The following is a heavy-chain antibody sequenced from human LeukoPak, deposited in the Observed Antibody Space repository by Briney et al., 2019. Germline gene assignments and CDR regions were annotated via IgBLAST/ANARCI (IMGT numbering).Heavy chain of an antibody. CDR1: GYTFTTYD. CDR3: ARGVIVVVRGYYFDY. Sequence: GASVKVSCKASGYTFTTYDINWVRQAPGQGLEWMGWINPNSGGTNYAQKFQGRVTMTRDTSVSTAYMELSKLRSDDTAVYYCARGVIVVVRGYYFDYWGQGTLVTVSS. V-gene: IGHV1-2*02. J-gene: IGHJ4*02. CDR2: INPNSGGT. D-gene: IGHD3-22*01.